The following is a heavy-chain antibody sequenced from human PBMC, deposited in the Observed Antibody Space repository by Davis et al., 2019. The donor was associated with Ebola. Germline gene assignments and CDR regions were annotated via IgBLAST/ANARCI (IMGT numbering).Heavy chain of an antibody. CDR3: ARDTLGYSSGWYAL. CDR2: IWYDGSNK. V-gene: IGHV3-33*08. J-gene: IGHJ4*02. CDR1: GFTFSSYG. D-gene: IGHD6-19*01. Sequence: GGSLRLSCAASGFTFSSYGMHWVRQAPGKGLEWVAVIWYDGSNKYYADSVKGRFTISRDNSKNTLYLQMNSLRAEDTAVYYCARDTLGYSSGWYALWGQGTLVTVSS.